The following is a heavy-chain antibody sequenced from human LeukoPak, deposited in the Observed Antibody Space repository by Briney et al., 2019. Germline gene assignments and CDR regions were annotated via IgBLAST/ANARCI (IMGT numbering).Heavy chain of an antibody. CDR3: AKKRSSGGATQFDY. D-gene: IGHD2-15*01. J-gene: IGHJ4*02. Sequence: GGSLRLSCVASGFTLSSYGMSWVRQAPGKGLEWVSSTSGSGDDTYYADSVKGRFTLSRDNSKNTLYLQMNSLRADDTAVYYCAKKRSSGGATQFDYWGQGTLVTVSS. CDR2: TSGSGDDT. V-gene: IGHV3-23*01. CDR1: GFTLSSYG.